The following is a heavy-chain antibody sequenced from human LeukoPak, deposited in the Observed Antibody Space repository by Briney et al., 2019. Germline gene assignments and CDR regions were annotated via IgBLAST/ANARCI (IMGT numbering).Heavy chain of an antibody. V-gene: IGHV1-2*02. J-gene: IGHJ4*02. CDR1: GYTFTSYY. CDR3: ARDPGGYSSSWYGSEQDY. Sequence: ASVNVSCKASGYTFTSYYMHWVRQAPGQGLEWMGWINPNSGGTNYAQKFQGRVTMTRDTSISTAYMELSRLRSDDTAVYYCARDPGGYSSSWYGSEQDYWGQGTLVTVSS. CDR2: INPNSGGT. D-gene: IGHD6-13*01.